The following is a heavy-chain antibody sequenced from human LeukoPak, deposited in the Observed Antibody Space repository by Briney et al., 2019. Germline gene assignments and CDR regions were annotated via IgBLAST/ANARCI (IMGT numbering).Heavy chain of an antibody. D-gene: IGHD3-9*01. Sequence: GGSLRLSCAASGFTFSSYWMSWVRQAPGKGLEWVANIKQDGSEKYYVDSVKGRFTISRDNAKNSLYLQMNSLRAEDTAVYYCARVNYVLRYFDWFEAHGGYFDYWGQGTLVTVSS. CDR3: ARVNYVLRYFDWFEAHGGYFDY. J-gene: IGHJ4*02. CDR1: GFTFSSYW. V-gene: IGHV3-7*03. CDR2: IKQDGSEK.